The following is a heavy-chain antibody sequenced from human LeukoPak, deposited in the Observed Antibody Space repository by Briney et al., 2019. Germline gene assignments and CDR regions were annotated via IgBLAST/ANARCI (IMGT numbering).Heavy chain of an antibody. D-gene: IGHD6-13*01. CDR1: GGSISSGSYY. CDR2: IYTSGST. Sequence: SQTLSLTCTVSGGSISSGSYYWSWIQQPAGKGLEWIGRIYTSGSTNYNPSLRSRVTISVDTSKNQFSLKLSSVTAADTALYFCARADYSSSWSHYYYYMDVWGTGTTVTVSS. J-gene: IGHJ6*03. V-gene: IGHV4-61*02. CDR3: ARADYSSSWSHYYYYMDV.